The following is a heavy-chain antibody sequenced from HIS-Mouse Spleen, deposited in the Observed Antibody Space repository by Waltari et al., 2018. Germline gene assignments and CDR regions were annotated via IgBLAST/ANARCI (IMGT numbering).Heavy chain of an antibody. CDR1: GASISSSSYY. CDR3: AREIPYSSSWYDWYFDL. D-gene: IGHD6-13*01. V-gene: IGHV4-39*07. CDR2: IYYSGST. J-gene: IGHJ2*01. Sequence: QLQLQESGPGLVKPSETLSLTCTVSGASISSSSYYWRGIRQPPGKGLEWIGSIYYSGSTYYNPSLKSRVTISVDTSKNQFSLKLSSVTAADTAVYYCAREIPYSSSWYDWYFDLWGRGTLVTVSS.